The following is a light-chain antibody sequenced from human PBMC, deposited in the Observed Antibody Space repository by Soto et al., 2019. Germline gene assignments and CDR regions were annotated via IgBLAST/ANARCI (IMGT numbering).Light chain of an antibody. CDR1: QSVSSSY. CDR3: QQYGSSRT. Sequence: EIVLTQSPGTLSLSPGEIATLSCRASQSVSSSYLAWYQQKPGQAPRLLIYGASSRATGIRDRFSGSGSGTDFTLSSSRLEPEDFAVYYCQQYGSSRTFGQGTKVEIK. V-gene: IGKV3-20*01. J-gene: IGKJ1*01. CDR2: GAS.